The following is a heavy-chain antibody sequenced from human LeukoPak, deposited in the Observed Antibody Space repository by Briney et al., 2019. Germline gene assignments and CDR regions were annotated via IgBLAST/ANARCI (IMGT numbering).Heavy chain of an antibody. D-gene: IGHD3-3*01. CDR2: INPNSGGA. CDR3: ARNDGVV. V-gene: IGHV1-2*02. Sequence: ASVKVSCKAPGFAFTEYYMHWVRQAPGQGLEWMGWINPNSGGAHYAPKFQGRVTMTTDTSITTAYMELSRLKFDDTAVYYCARNDGVVWGQGTLVTVSS. CDR1: GFAFTEYY. J-gene: IGHJ4*02.